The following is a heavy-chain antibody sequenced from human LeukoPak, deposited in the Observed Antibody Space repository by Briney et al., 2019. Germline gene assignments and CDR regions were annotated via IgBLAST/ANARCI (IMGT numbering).Heavy chain of an antibody. J-gene: IGHJ4*02. Sequence: GGSLRLSCAASGFTFSSYAMHWVRQAPGKGLEWVVVISYDGSNKYYADSVKGRFTISRDNSKNTLSLQMSGLRAEDTAIYYCAKPATISPRDYWGQGTLVSVSS. CDR3: AKPATISPRDY. V-gene: IGHV3-30-3*01. CDR2: ISYDGSNK. D-gene: IGHD2-21*01. CDR1: GFTFSSYA.